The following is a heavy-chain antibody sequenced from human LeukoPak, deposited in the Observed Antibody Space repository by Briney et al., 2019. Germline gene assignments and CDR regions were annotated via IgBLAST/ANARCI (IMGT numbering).Heavy chain of an antibody. CDR2: ISSTSSYI. J-gene: IGHJ3*01. CDR3: TRSPERDTQAFDV. CDR1: GLTFTAYN. Sequence: GGSLRLSCAASGLTFTAYNMNWVRQAPGKGLEWVSSISSTSSYIHYAGSVRGRFTISRDNAKKSVFLQMNSLTVEDTAIYFCTRSPERDTQAFDVGGQGTMVAVSS. D-gene: IGHD5-18*01. V-gene: IGHV3-21*04.